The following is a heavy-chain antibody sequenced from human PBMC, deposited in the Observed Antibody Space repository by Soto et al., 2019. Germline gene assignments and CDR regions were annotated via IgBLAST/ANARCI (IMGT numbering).Heavy chain of an antibody. V-gene: IGHV5-51*01. J-gene: IGHJ6*02. D-gene: IGHD3-10*01. CDR3: AKRGVESRNTMDV. CDR1: GYSFTNYW. Sequence: HGESLKISCKASGYSFTNYWIGWVRQMPGKGLEWMGIIYPADSDTRYSPSFQGQVTISADKSINTAYLQWSSLKASDTAMYYCAKRGVESRNTMDVWGQGTMVTVSS. CDR2: IYPADSDT.